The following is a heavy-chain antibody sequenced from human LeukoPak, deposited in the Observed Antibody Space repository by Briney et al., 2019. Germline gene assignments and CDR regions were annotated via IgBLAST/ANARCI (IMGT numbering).Heavy chain of an antibody. CDR1: GFTFGSYE. CDR3: ARALYYYGSSGYYTPG. J-gene: IGHJ4*02. D-gene: IGHD3-22*01. CDR2: ISSSGSTK. Sequence: TGGSLRLSCAASGFTFGSYEMNWVRQAPGKGLEWVSYISSSGSTKYYADSVKGRFTISRDNAKNSLYLQMNTLRAEDTAFYYCARALYYYGSSGYYTPGWGQGTLVTVSS. V-gene: IGHV3-48*03.